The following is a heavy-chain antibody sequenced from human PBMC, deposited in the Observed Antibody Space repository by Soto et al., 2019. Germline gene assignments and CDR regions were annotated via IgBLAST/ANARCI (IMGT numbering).Heavy chain of an antibody. CDR1: GKSLSGYY. Sequence: KPSETLSLTCAVYGKSLSGYYWSWIRQPPGKALEWIGEINHSGNTNYNPSLKSRVTISVDTSKNQLFLNLSSVTAADTAMYYCARHHVRGRTIAGAAEFWGQGXLVTVYS. CDR2: INHSGNT. J-gene: IGHJ4*02. V-gene: IGHV4-34*01. D-gene: IGHD1-26*01. CDR3: ARHHVRGRTIAGAAEF.